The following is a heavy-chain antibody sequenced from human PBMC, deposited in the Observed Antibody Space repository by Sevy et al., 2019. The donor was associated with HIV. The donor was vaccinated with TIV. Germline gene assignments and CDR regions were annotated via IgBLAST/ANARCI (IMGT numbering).Heavy chain of an antibody. CDR1: GFIFSNYP. D-gene: IGHD2-2*01. CDR3: AKRYCSTITCYDDDFWNPYYFYGLDV. CDR2: ISAGGTTT. Sequence: GGSLRLSCAASGFIFSNYPMSWVRHSPGKGLEWVSDISAGGTTTYYADSVEGRFTISRDNSKNTVSLQMNSLRAEDTAIYYCAKRYCSTITCYDDDFWNPYYFYGLDVWGQGISVTVSS. V-gene: IGHV3-23*01. J-gene: IGHJ6*02.